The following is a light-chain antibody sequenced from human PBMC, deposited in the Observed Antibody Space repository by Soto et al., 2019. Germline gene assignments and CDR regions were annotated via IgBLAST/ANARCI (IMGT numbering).Light chain of an antibody. CDR3: CSSIASPNWV. CDR2: EVN. Sequence: QSVLTQPASVSGSPGQSITISCTGTSIDVGSCNCVSWYQQHPGKAPTLMIYEVNKRPSGVSNRFSGSKSGNTASLTISGLQAEDEADYYCCSSIASPNWVFGGGTKLTVL. V-gene: IGLV2-23*02. CDR1: SIDVGSCNC. J-gene: IGLJ3*02.